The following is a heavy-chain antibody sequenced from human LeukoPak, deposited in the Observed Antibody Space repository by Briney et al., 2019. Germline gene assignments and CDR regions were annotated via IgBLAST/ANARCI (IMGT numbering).Heavy chain of an antibody. Sequence: GGSLRLSCAASGFTFSSYAMSWVRQAPGKGLEWVSAISGSGGSTYYADSVKGRFTISRDNSKNTLHLQMNSLRAEDTAVYYCAKDVGGVQDYYYDSSGYGWGQGTLVTVSS. V-gene: IGHV3-23*01. J-gene: IGHJ4*02. CDR2: ISGSGGST. D-gene: IGHD3-22*01. CDR3: AKDVGGVQDYYYDSSGYG. CDR1: GFTFSSYA.